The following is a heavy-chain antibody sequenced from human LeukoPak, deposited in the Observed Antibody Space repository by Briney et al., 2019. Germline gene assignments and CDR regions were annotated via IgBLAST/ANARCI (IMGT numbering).Heavy chain of an antibody. CDR1: GFTFSIYA. D-gene: IGHD3-22*01. Sequence: GGSLRLSCAASGFTFSIYAMSWVRQAPGKGLEWVSAISGSGGSTYYADSVKGRFTISRDNSKNTLYLQMNSLRAEDTAVYYCAKSSYYDSSGYYYVSPLDYWGQGTLVTVSS. J-gene: IGHJ4*02. CDR2: ISGSGGST. CDR3: AKSSYYDSSGYYYVSPLDY. V-gene: IGHV3-23*01.